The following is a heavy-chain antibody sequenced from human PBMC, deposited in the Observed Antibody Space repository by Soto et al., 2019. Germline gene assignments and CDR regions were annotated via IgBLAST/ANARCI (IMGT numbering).Heavy chain of an antibody. J-gene: IGHJ6*02. CDR3: ARANVEEDYYYYGMDV. V-gene: IGHV3-30-3*01. Sequence: TGGSLRLSCAASGFTFSSYAMHWVRQAPGKGLEWVAVISFDGSNKYYADSVKGRFTISRDNSKNTLYLQMNSLRAEDTAVYYCARANVEEDYYYYGMDVWGQGTTVTVSS. D-gene: IGHD1-1*01. CDR2: ISFDGSNK. CDR1: GFTFSSYA.